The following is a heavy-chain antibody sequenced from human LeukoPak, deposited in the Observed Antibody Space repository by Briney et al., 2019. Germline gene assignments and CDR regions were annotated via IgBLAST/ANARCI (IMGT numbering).Heavy chain of an antibody. CDR3: ARVGYCSGGSCYFTWDY. CDR1: GGSIISSSYY. CDR2: IYHSGSP. Sequence: PSETLSLTCTVSGGSIISSSYYWGWIRQPPGKGLEWIGTIYHSGSPYYNPSLKSRVTISVDTSKNQFSLKLSSVTAADTAVYYCARVGYCSGGSCYFTWDYWGQGTLVTVSS. V-gene: IGHV4-39*07. J-gene: IGHJ4*02. D-gene: IGHD2-15*01.